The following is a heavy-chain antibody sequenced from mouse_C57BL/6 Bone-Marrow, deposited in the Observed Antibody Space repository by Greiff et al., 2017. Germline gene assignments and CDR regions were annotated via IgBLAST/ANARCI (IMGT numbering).Heavy chain of an antibody. J-gene: IGHJ4*01. CDR1: GYTFTDYY. Sequence: VQLQQSGPELVKPGASVKISCKASGYTFTDYYMNWVKQSHGKSLEWIGDINPNNGGTSYNQKFKGKATLTVDKSSSTAYMELRSLTSEDSAVYYCASAWDAMDYWGQGTSVTVSS. V-gene: IGHV1-26*01. CDR2: INPNNGGT. CDR3: ASAWDAMDY. D-gene: IGHD4-1*01.